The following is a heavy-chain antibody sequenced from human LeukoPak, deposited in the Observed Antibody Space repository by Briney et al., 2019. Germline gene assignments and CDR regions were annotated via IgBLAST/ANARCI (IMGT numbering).Heavy chain of an antibody. J-gene: IGHJ4*02. V-gene: IGHV1-2*02. D-gene: IGHD3-3*01. CDR1: GYAFTGYY. CDR3: ATGLLSSGFDY. CDR2: INPNNGGT. Sequence: ASVKVSCKASGYAFTGYYLHWVRQAPGQGLEWVVWINPNNGGTNYAQTFQGRVTMTRDTSISTAYMELSSLRSEDTAVYYCATGLLSSGFDYWGQGTLVTVSS.